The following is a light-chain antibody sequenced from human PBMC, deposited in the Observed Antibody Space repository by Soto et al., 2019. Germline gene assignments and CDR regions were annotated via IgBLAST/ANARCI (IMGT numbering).Light chain of an antibody. CDR1: QSISNNF. J-gene: IGKJ4*01. CDR2: GAF. CDR3: QQYNTAPMT. V-gene: IGKV3-20*01. Sequence: EIVLTQSPGTLSLSPVEGATLSCRASQSISNNFLAWYQHKPGQAPRLLMHGAFNRASGIPDRFSGSASGTDFTLTIGRLEPEDFAVYYCQQYNTAPMTFGGGTKVDIK.